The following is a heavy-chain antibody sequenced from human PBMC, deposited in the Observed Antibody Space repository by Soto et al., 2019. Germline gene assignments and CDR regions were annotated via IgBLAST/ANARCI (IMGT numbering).Heavy chain of an antibody. J-gene: IGHJ5*02. CDR3: THSVYTMTAGYRCDL. CDR2: IYSDDDK. CDR1: GFSLSTNGVA. V-gene: IGHV2-5*02. D-gene: IGHD5-18*01. Sequence: QITLKESGPTLVRPTQTLTLTCSVSGFSLSTNGVAVGWIRQPPGKALEWLALIYSDDDKRYTPSLKTRVTITQANSKNQVDLTMTNMNPVDTATYYCTHSVYTMTAGYRCDLWGQGTLVTVSS.